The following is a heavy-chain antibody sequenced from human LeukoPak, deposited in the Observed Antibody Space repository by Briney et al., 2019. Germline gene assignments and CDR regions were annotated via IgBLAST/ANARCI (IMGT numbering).Heavy chain of an antibody. CDR1: VYTLTIYG. J-gene: IGHJ4*02. Sequence: ASVTVSFMASVYTLTIYGISWVGRAPGRGVEWMGWISAYNGNTNYAQKLQGRGTMTTDPTTSTAYKELRSLRSADTAVYYCARNTAAVAGNDFDYWGQGTLVTVSS. D-gene: IGHD6-19*01. CDR3: ARNTAAVAGNDFDY. CDR2: ISAYNGNT. V-gene: IGHV1-18*01.